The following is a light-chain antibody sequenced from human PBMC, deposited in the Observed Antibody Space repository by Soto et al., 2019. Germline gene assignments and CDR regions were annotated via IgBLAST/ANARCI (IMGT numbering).Light chain of an antibody. CDR1: QSVSSSY. J-gene: IGKJ5*01. V-gene: IGKV3-20*01. CDR3: QQYGSSPRIT. Sequence: EIVLTQSPGTLSLSPGERATLSCRASQSVSSSYLAWYQQKPGQAPRLLIYGASSRATGIPDRFSGSGSGTDFTLTISRLEPEDFAVYYCQQYGSSPRITCGQGTRLDI. CDR2: GAS.